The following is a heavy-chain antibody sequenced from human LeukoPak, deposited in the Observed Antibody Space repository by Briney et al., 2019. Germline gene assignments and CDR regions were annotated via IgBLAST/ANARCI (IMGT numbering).Heavy chain of an antibody. V-gene: IGHV1-69*05. D-gene: IGHD2-21*02. J-gene: IGHJ4*02. CDR3: ARVNRVTMIDFDY. Sequence: SVKVSCKASGGTFSSYAISWVRQAPGQGLEWMGGIIPIFGTANYAQKFQGRVTMTTDTSTSTAYMELRSLRSDDTAVYYCARVNRVTMIDFDYWGQGTLVTVSS. CDR1: GGTFSSYA. CDR2: IIPIFGTA.